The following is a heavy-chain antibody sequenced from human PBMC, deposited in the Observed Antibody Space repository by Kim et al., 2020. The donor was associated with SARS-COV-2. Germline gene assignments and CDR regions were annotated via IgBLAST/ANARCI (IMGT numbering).Heavy chain of an antibody. CDR3: ARVSPTYCSSTSCYGDY. Sequence: SETLSLTCAVSGGSISSSNWWSWVRQPPGKELEWIGEIYHSGSTNYNPSLKSRVTISVDKSKNQFSLKLSSVTAADTAVYYCARVSPTYCSSTSCYGDYWGQGTLVTVSS. D-gene: IGHD2-2*01. CDR2: IYHSGST. J-gene: IGHJ4*02. V-gene: IGHV4-4*02. CDR1: GGSISSSNW.